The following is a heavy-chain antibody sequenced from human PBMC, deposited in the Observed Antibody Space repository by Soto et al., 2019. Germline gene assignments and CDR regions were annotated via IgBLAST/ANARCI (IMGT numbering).Heavy chain of an antibody. J-gene: IGHJ4*02. V-gene: IGHV3-23*01. D-gene: IGHD6-13*01. CDR2: ISGSGGST. CDR1: GFTFSSYA. CDR3: AKDSEQQLVLVDY. Sequence: GSLRLSCAASGFTFSSYAVSWVRQAPGKGLEWVSAISGSGGSTYYADSVKGRFTISRDNSKNTLYLQMNSLRAEDMAVYYCAKDSEQQLVLVDYWGQGTLVTVSS.